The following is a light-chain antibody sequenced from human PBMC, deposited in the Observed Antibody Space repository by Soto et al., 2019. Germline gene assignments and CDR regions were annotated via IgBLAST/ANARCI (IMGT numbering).Light chain of an antibody. CDR1: SGDIGTYNL. Sequence: QSALTQPASVSWSPGQSIAISCTGTSGDIGTYNLVSWYQQHPGKAPKLMISEVNKRPSGVSDRFSGSKPGDTASLTISGLRTEDEADYYCCSFAGSGTGVFGTGTKVTVL. V-gene: IGLV2-23*02. CDR2: EVN. CDR3: CSFAGSGTGV. J-gene: IGLJ1*01.